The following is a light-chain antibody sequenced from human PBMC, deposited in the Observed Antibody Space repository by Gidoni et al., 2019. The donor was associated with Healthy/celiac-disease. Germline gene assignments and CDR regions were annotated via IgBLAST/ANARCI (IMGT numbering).Light chain of an antibody. CDR1: SSNIGSNP. Sequence: QSVLTQPPSASGSPGQRVTTSCSGSSSNIGSNPVNWYQQLPGTAPKLLIYSNNQRPSGVPDRFSGSKSGTSASLAISGLQSEDEADYYCAAWDDSLNGPWVFGGGTKLTVX. CDR2: SNN. CDR3: AAWDDSLNGPWV. V-gene: IGLV1-44*01. J-gene: IGLJ3*02.